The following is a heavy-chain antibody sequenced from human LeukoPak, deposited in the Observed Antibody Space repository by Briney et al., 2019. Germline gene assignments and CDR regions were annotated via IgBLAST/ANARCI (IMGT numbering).Heavy chain of an antibody. CDR3: AINKAAKSLDY. V-gene: IGHV1-2*02. J-gene: IGHJ4*02. D-gene: IGHD6-25*01. Sequence: ASVKVSCKASGYTFNGYYIHWVRQAPGQGLEWMAWMNPNSGGTSYAQKFQGRVTMTRDTSISTGYMELSRLRFDDTAVYYCAINKAAKSLDYWGQGTLVTVSS. CDR2: MNPNSGGT. CDR1: GYTFNGYY.